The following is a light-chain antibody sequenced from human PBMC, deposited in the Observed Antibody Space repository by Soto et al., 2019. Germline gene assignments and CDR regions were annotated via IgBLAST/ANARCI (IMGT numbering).Light chain of an antibody. J-gene: IGKJ1*01. CDR3: QHYNNWPPWT. CDR2: GAS. Sequence: EIVMTQSPATLSVSLGDRATLSCRASQSVSNYLAWYQQKPGQAPRLLIYGASTRATGIPARFSGSGSETDFTLTISSLQSEDFAVYYCQHYNNWPPWTFGQGTKVEIK. V-gene: IGKV3-15*01. CDR1: QSVSNY.